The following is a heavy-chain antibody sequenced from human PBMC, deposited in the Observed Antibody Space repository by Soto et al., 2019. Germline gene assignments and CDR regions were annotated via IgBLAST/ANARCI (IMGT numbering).Heavy chain of an antibody. CDR3: ARDTGYTFGSLNY. CDR2: MNAGVGNT. CDR1: GYTFTDYA. Sequence: HVELVQSGADVKKPGASVTISCKASGYTFTDYALHWVRQAPGQRLEWMGWMNAGVGNTLYSQKFQGRITITRDTSASTAYMELNSLKSEDTAIYYGARDTGYTFGSLNYWGPGTLVTVSS. V-gene: IGHV1-3*01. D-gene: IGHD5-18*01. J-gene: IGHJ4*02.